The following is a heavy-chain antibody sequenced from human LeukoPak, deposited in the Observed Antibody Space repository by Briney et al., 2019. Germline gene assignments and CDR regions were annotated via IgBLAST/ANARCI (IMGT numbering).Heavy chain of an antibody. V-gene: IGHV1-46*01. D-gene: IGHD2-2*01. J-gene: IGHJ4*02. CDR1: GYTFANYY. CDR3: ARRGYCISGSCSLDY. CDR2: INPNGAGA. Sequence: ASVKVSCKASGYTFANYYIHWVRQAPEEGLEWMGIINPNGAGASYAQKFQGRVTLTRDTSTSTVYMDLSSLRSEDTAVYYCARRGYCISGSCSLDYWGQGTLVTVSS.